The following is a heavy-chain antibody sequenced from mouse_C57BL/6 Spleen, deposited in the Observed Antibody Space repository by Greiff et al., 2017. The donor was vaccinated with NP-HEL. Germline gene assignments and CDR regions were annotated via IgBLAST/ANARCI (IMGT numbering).Heavy chain of an antibody. D-gene: IGHD2-5*01. CDR2: IHPNSGST. CDR3: ARNPYYINSWFAY. Sequence: QVQLQQPGAELVKPGASVKLSCKASGYTFTSYWMHWVKQRPGQGLEWIGMIHPNSGSTNYNEKFKSKATLTVDKSSSTAYMQLSSLTSEDSAVYYCARNPYYINSWFAYWGQGTLVTVSA. CDR1: GYTFTSYW. J-gene: IGHJ3*01. V-gene: IGHV1-64*01.